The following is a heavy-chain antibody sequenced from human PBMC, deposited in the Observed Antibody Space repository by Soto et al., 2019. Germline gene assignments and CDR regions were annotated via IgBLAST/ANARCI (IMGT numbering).Heavy chain of an antibody. CDR1: SGSFSGSNW. CDR2: IYHSGST. Sequence: QVQLQESGPGLVNPSGTLSLTCLVSSGSFSGSNWWGGAPQPPGKGLEWIGEIYHSGSTNYNPSLKSRVTISVDKSKNQFSLKLSSVTAADTAVYYCARGIRRSQARFDYWGQGTLVTVSS. J-gene: IGHJ4*02. V-gene: IGHV4-4*02. D-gene: IGHD2-15*01. CDR3: ARGIRRSQARFDY.